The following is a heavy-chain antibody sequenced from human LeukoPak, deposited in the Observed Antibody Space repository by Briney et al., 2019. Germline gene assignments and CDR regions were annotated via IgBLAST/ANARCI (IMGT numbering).Heavy chain of an antibody. D-gene: IGHD3-10*01. J-gene: IGHJ5*02. CDR1: GGSFSGYY. Sequence: SETLSLTYAVYGGSFSGYYWSWIRQPPGKGLEWIGEINHSGSTNYNPSLKSRVTISVDTSKNQFSLKLSSVTAADTAVYYCARARTTMVRGVRHVNWFDPWGQGTLVTVSS. CDR3: ARARTTMVRGVRHVNWFDP. V-gene: IGHV4-34*01. CDR2: INHSGST.